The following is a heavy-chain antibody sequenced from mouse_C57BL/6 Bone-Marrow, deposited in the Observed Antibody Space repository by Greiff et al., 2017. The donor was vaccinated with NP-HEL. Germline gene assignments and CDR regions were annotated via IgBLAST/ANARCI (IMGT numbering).Heavy chain of an antibody. J-gene: IGHJ4*01. CDR2: INPSSGYT. CDR1: GYTFTSYW. Sequence: QVQLQQSGAELAKPGASVKLSCKASGYTFTSYWMHWVKQRPGQGLEWIGYINPSSGYTKYNQKFKDKATLTADKSSSTAYMQLSSLTYDDSAVYYCARDVSSYYYYAMDYWGQGTSVTGSS. V-gene: IGHV1-7*01. CDR3: ARDVSSYYYYAMDY. D-gene: IGHD1-1*01.